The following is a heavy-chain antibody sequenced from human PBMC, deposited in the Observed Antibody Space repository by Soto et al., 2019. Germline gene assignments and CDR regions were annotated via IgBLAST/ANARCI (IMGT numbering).Heavy chain of an antibody. Sequence: SKTLSLTCTVSGGSIISYYWSWILQPPWKGLEWIGYIYHSGSSNYNPSLKSRVTISVDTSKNQFSLKLSSVTAADTAVYYCARDGGFCTNGVCPVYYYYGMDVWGQGTTVTVSS. J-gene: IGHJ6*02. CDR3: ARDGGFCTNGVCPVYYYYGMDV. D-gene: IGHD2-8*01. CDR2: IYHSGSS. CDR1: GGSIISYY. V-gene: IGHV4-59*12.